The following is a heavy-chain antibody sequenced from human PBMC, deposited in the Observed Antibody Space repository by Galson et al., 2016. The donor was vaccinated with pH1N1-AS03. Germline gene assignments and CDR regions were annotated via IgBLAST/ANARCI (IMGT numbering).Heavy chain of an antibody. Sequence: SLRLSCAASGFTFNTYAMNWVRQAPGKGLEWVSSISADGINTYYADSLKGRFTISRDNSRNTWSLQMNSLRVEDTAVYYCAKTTGGVSKSGAFDVWGQGTMVTVSS. CDR2: ISADGINT. D-gene: IGHD1-1*01. V-gene: IGHV3-23*01. J-gene: IGHJ3*01. CDR1: GFTFNTYA. CDR3: AKTTGGVSKSGAFDV.